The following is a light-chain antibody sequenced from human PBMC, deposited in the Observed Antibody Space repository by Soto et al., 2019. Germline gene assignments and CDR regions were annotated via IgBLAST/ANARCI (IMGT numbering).Light chain of an antibody. CDR2: XXX. J-gene: IGLJ3*02. CDR3: QVWDSSSDHWV. V-gene: IGLV3-21*04. Sequence: SYELTQPPSVSVAPGKTARITCGGNNIGSKSVHWYQQKPGQAPVLVIYXXXXXXXXXXXXXXXXXXXNTATLTISRGEAGXXXXXXCQVWDSSSDHWVFGGGTKLTVL. CDR1: NIGSKS.